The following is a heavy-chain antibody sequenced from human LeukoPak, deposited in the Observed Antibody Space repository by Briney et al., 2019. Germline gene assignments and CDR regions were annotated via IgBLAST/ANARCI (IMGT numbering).Heavy chain of an antibody. CDR3: ARRSYCGGDCYGSDAFDI. CDR2: ISSSSTYL. V-gene: IGHV3-21*01. CDR1: GFTFSRYW. J-gene: IGHJ3*02. D-gene: IGHD2-21*02. Sequence: GGSLRLSCAASGFTFSRYWMSWVRQAPGKGLEWVSSISSSSTYLDYADSLKGRFTISRDNAKNSLYLQMNSLRAEDTAVYYCARRSYCGGDCYGSDAFDIWGQGTMVTVSS.